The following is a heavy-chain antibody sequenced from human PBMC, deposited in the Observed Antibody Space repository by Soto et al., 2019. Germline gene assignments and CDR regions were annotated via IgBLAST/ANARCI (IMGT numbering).Heavy chain of an antibody. J-gene: IGHJ4*02. CDR3: AKKVNSGPGSQYFDY. CDR2: FRSGGDDGTT. CDR1: GFTFSRYS. D-gene: IGHD3-10*01. V-gene: IGHV3-23*01. Sequence: QPVGSLRLSCVASGFTFSRYSMIWVRQAPGQGLEWVSGFRSGGDDGTTYYADSVKGRFTISRDNPKNTLFLQMNSLRAEDTAIYYCAKKVNSGPGSQYFDYWGQGTLVTVSS.